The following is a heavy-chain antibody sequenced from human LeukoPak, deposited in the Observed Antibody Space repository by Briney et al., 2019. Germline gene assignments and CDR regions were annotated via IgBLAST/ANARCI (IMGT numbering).Heavy chain of an antibody. CDR2: IYSGGST. Sequence: GGSLRLSCAASGFTVSSNYMSWVRQAPGKGLEGVSVIYSGGSTYYADSVKGRFTISRDNSKNTLYLQMNSLRAEDTAVYYCARGDYYDSSGYHYWGQGTLVTVSS. V-gene: IGHV3-66*01. J-gene: IGHJ4*02. D-gene: IGHD3-22*01. CDR3: ARGDYYDSSGYHY. CDR1: GFTVSSNY.